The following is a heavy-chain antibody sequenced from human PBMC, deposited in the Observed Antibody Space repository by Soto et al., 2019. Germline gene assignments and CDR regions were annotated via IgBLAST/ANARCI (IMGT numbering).Heavy chain of an antibody. D-gene: IGHD3-9*01. J-gene: IGHJ5*02. CDR1: GYSFTSYW. CDR3: ARHSIVLRYFDWFENWFDP. Sequence: GESLKISCKGSGYSFTSYWIGWVRQMPGKGLEWMGIIYPGDSDTRYSPSFQGQVTISADKSISTAYLQWSSLKASDTAMYYCARHSIVLRYFDWFENWFDPWGQGTLVTVSS. CDR2: IYPGDSDT. V-gene: IGHV5-51*01.